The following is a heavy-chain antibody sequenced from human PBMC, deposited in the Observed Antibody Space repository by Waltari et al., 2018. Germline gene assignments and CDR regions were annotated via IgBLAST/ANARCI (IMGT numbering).Heavy chain of an antibody. CDR1: GGSISSGGYS. D-gene: IGHD1-26*01. CDR3: AVSGSYLGVPFAFDI. V-gene: IGHV4-30-2*01. CDR2: IYHSGST. Sequence: QLQLQESGSGLVKPSQTLSLTCAVSGGSISSGGYSWSWIRQPPGKGLEWIGYIYHSGSTYYNPSLKSRVTISVDRSKNQFSLKLSSVTAADTAVYYCAVSGSYLGVPFAFDIWGQGTMVTVSS. J-gene: IGHJ3*02.